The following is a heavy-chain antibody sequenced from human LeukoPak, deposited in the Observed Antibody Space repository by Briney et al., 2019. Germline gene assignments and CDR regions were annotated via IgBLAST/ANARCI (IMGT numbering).Heavy chain of an antibody. CDR1: GGTFSSYA. V-gene: IGHV1-69*04. CDR2: IIPILGIA. D-gene: IGHD5-18*01. CDR3: ATFLGVDTAMVNWFDP. Sequence: EASVKVSCKASGGTFSSYAISWVRQAPGQGLEWMGRIIPILGIANYAQKFQGRVTITADKSTSTAYMELSSLRSEDTAVYYCATFLGVDTAMVNWFDPWGQGTLVTVSS. J-gene: IGHJ5*02.